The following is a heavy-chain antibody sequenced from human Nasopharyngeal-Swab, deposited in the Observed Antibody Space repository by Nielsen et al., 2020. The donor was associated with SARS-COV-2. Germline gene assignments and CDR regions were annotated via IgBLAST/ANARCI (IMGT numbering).Heavy chain of an antibody. Sequence: GESLKISCAASGFTFSSSAMGWVRQAPGKGLEWVSYISSSSSTIYYADSVKGRFTISRDNAQNSLSLQMNSLREEDTAIYYCARASKTGAAAGLHPFGNWGQGTLVTVSS. CDR1: GFTFSSSA. D-gene: IGHD6-13*01. CDR2: ISSSSSTI. V-gene: IGHV3-48*02. J-gene: IGHJ4*02. CDR3: ARASKTGAAAGLHPFGN.